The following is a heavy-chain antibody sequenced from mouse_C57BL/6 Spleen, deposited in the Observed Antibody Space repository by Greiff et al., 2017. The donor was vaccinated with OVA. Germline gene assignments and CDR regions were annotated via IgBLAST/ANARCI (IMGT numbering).Heavy chain of an antibody. CDR3: ARHGSSYGGFAD. D-gene: IGHD1-1*01. Sequence: VKLQESGAELVKPGASVKMSCKASGYTFTSYWINWVKQRPGQGLEWIGDIYPGSGCTNYNEKFKSKATLTVDTSSSTAYMQLSSLTSEDSTVYYCARHGSSYGGFADWGQGTLVTVSA. CDR1: GYTFTSYW. CDR2: IYPGSGCT. J-gene: IGHJ3*01. V-gene: IGHV1-55*01.